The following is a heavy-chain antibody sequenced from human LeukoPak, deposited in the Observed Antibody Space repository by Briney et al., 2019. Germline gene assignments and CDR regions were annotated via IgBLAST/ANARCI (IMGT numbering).Heavy chain of an antibody. CDR1: GFTFSSYG. D-gene: IGHD3-3*01. J-gene: IGHJ4*02. CDR3: AKDFRNYDFWSAKFDY. CDR2: IRYDGSNK. Sequence: PGGSLRLSCAASGFTFSSYGMHWVRQAPGKGLEWVAFIRYDGSNKYHADSVKGRFTISRDNSKNTLYLQMNSLRAEDTAVYYCAKDFRNYDFWSAKFDYWGQGTLVTVSS. V-gene: IGHV3-30*02.